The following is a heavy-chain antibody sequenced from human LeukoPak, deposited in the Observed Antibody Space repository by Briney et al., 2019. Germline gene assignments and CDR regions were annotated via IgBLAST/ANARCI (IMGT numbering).Heavy chain of an antibody. CDR2: INGNSGGT. Sequence: SVTVSCKASGYTFTGYYVHWVRQAPGQGLEWMGWINGNSGGTNYAQKFQGRVTMTRDTSISTAYMELRRLRSDDTAVYFCARDQATVATPWWDHWGQGTLVTVSS. CDR1: GYTFTGYY. CDR3: ARDQATVATPWWDH. J-gene: IGHJ4*02. D-gene: IGHD4-23*01. V-gene: IGHV1-2*02.